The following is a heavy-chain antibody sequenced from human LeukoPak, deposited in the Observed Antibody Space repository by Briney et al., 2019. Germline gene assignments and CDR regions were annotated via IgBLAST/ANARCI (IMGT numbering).Heavy chain of an antibody. Sequence: SETLSLTCTVSGGSISSYYWSWIRQPPGKGLEWIGYIYYSGSTNHNPSLKSRVTISVDTSKNQFSLKLSSVTAADTAVYYCARDPIPWGQGTLVTVSS. CDR2: IYYSGST. J-gene: IGHJ5*02. CDR1: GGSISSYY. CDR3: ARDPIP. V-gene: IGHV4-59*01.